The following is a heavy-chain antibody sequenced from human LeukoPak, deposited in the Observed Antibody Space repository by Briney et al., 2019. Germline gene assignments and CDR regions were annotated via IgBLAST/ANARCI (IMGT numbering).Heavy chain of an antibody. Sequence: GGSLRLSCAASGFTFNIYAMSWVRQAPGKGLEWVSAISSNGGSTYYADPVKGRFTISRDNSKNTLYLQMNSLRAEDTAVYYCATTKQLGGYWGQGNLVTVSS. J-gene: IGHJ4*02. CDR3: ATTKQLGGY. V-gene: IGHV3-23*01. CDR1: GFTFNIYA. D-gene: IGHD3-10*01. CDR2: ISSNGGST.